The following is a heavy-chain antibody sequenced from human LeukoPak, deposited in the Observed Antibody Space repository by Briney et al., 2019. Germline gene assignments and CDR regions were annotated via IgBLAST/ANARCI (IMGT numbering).Heavy chain of an antibody. V-gene: IGHV3-74*01. CDR1: GFTFSSYW. Sequence: GGSLRLSCAASGFTFSSYWMHWVRQAPGKGLVWVSRIKSDGSSTSYADSVKGRFTISRDNAKNTLYLQMNSLSAEDTAVYYCARRSAARDAFDIWGQGTMVTVSS. CDR2: IKSDGSST. CDR3: ARRSAARDAFDI. J-gene: IGHJ3*02. D-gene: IGHD6-6*01.